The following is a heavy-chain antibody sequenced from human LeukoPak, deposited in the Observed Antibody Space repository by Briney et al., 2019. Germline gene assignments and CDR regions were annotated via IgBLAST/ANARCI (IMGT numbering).Heavy chain of an antibody. D-gene: IGHD6-13*01. CDR3: AGKAAAFYFDY. Sequence: GGSLRLSCTASGLAFNSYGMHWARQAPGKGLEWVAFMQYDGSQIYYVDSVKGRFTISRDNSKNALYLQMNSLRPEDRAIYYCAGKAAAFYFDYWGQGTLVTVSS. CDR1: GLAFNSYG. J-gene: IGHJ4*02. CDR2: MQYDGSQI. V-gene: IGHV3-30*02.